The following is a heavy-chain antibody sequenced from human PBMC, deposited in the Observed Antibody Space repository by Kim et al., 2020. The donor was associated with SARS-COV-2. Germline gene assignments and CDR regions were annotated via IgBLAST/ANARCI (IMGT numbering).Heavy chain of an antibody. CDR2: LYTSGST. CDR1: GGSISSGSYY. CDR3: ARGTMVRGADDYYYYYGMDV. D-gene: IGHD3-10*01. Sequence: SETLSLTCTVSGGSISSGSYYWSWIRQPAGKGLEWIGRLYTSGSTNYNPSLKSRVTISVDTSKNQFSLKLSSVTAAATAVYYCARGTMVRGADDYYYYYGMDVWGQGTTVTVPS. V-gene: IGHV4-61*02. J-gene: IGHJ6*02.